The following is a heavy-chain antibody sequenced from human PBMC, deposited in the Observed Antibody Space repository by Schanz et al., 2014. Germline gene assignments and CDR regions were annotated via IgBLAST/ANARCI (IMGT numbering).Heavy chain of an antibody. CDR1: GGSINNYF. J-gene: IGHJ4*02. V-gene: IGHV4-4*07. CDR2: IYTSGST. D-gene: IGHD1-26*01. Sequence: QVHLQESGPGLVKPSETLSVTCTVSGGSINNYFWTWIRQPAGKGLEWIGRIYTSGSTNYNPSLKSRVTMSVDTPKNQFALRLSSVTAADTAVYYCARYTGAYFDYWGQGTLVTVSS. CDR3: ARYTGAYFDY.